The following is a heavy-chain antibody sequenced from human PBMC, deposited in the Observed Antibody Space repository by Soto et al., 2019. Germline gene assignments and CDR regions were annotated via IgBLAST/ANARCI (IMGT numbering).Heavy chain of an antibody. J-gene: IGHJ4*02. Sequence: QITLKESGPPLVKPTQTLTLTCTFSGFSLSTSGVGVDWIRQPPGKALEWLALIYWDDDKRYSPSLQSRLTLTKDTSKNQVVLTMTNMVPVDTATYYCARRPHVLTWFGEYTFDYWGQGTLVTVSS. CDR3: ARRPHVLTWFGEYTFDY. D-gene: IGHD3-10*01. CDR1: GFSLSTSGVG. V-gene: IGHV2-5*02. CDR2: IYWDDDK.